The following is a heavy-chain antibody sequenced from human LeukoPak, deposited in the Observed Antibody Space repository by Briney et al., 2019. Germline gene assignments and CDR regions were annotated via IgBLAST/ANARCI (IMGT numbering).Heavy chain of an antibody. CDR2: IYSSDST. D-gene: IGHD5-24*01. J-gene: IGHJ4*02. V-gene: IGHV3-66*01. CDR1: GFTGNSNY. Sequence: EGSLRLSCAASGFTGNSNYMSWVRQAPGKGLEWVSVIYSSDSTYYADSVKGRFTISRDNSKNTLYFQMNNLRVEDTAVYYCARDPRRDGCNVDYWGQGILVTVSS. CDR3: ARDPRRDGCNVDY.